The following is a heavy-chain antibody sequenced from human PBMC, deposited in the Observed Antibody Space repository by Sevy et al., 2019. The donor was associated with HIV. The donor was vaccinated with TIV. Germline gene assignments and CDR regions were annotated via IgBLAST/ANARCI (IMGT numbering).Heavy chain of an antibody. CDR1: GFTFSNYY. CDR3: ANRAGPIFDN. D-gene: IGHD6-19*01. CDR2: ISDSGGYT. Sequence: GGSLRLSCVVSGFTFSNYYMSWVRQAPGKGLEWVSVISDSGGYTSYTDSVKGRFTISRDKSKNTLYLQMNSLRVEDTAIYYCANRAGPIFDNWGQGTLVTVSS. J-gene: IGHJ4*02. V-gene: IGHV3-23*01.